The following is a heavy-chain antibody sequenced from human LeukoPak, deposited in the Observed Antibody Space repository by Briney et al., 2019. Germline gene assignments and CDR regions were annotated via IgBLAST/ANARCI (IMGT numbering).Heavy chain of an antibody. CDR3: AREFGSIVVADWDRHFDY. V-gene: IGHV3-30*03. CDR2: ISYDGSNK. CDR1: GFTFSSYS. J-gene: IGHJ4*02. Sequence: PGGSLRLSCAASGFTFSSYSMNWVRQAPGKGLEWVAVISYDGSNKYYADSVKGRFTISRDNSKNTLYLQMNSLRAEDTAVYYCAREFGSIVVADWDRHFDYWGQGSLVTVSS. D-gene: IGHD3-22*01.